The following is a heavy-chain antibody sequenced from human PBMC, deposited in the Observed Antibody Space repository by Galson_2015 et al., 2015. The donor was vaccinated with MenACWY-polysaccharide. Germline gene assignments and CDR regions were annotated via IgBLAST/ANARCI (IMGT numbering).Heavy chain of an antibody. D-gene: IGHD6-19*01. CDR3: AARVPGTTRGAFDI. V-gene: IGHV3-9*01. J-gene: IGHJ3*02. CDR1: GSTFIDYA. Sequence: SLRLSCAASGSTFIDYAMHWVRQGPGKGLEWVSGMSWSSSDIAYAGSVKGRFAISRDNAKNSLYLEMNSLKAEDTALYYCAARVPGTTRGAFDIWGQGTMVTVSS. CDR2: MSWSSSDI.